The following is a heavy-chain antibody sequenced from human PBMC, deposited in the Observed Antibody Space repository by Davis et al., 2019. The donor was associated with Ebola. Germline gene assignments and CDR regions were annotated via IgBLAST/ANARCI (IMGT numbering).Heavy chain of an antibody. CDR1: GFTFSTYD. D-gene: IGHD1-7*01. Sequence: PGGSLRLSCVASGFTFSTYDMHWVRQSTGKGLEWVSGTGTAGDTYYSGSVRGRFTISRENAKNSLYLQMNSLRAGDSAVDYCARGGLRGTTYPYGMDVWGKGTTVTVSS. CDR3: ARGGLRGTTYPYGMDV. CDR2: TGTAGDT. V-gene: IGHV3-13*01. J-gene: IGHJ6*03.